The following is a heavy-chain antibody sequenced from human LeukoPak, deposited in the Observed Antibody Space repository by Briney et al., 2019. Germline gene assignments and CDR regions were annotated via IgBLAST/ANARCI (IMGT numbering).Heavy chain of an antibody. CDR2: ISSSSSYI. CDR3: ARDKGAREMATILDY. J-gene: IGHJ4*02. Sequence: GGSLRLSCAASGFTFSSYSMNWVRQAPGKGLEWVSSISSSSSYIYYADSVKGRFTISRDNAKNSLYLQMNSLRAEDTAVYYCARDKGAREMATILDYWGQGTLVTVSS. D-gene: IGHD5-24*01. CDR1: GFTFSSYS. V-gene: IGHV3-21*01.